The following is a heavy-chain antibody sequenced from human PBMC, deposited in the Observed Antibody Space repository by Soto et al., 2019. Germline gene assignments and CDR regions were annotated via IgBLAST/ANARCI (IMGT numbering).Heavy chain of an antibody. CDR1: GFTFSRYE. J-gene: IGHJ4*02. CDR2: ISSSGSTI. V-gene: IGHV3-48*03. CDR3: ARDPSPGDYESRMEDY. D-gene: IGHD4-17*01. Sequence: EVQLVESGGGLVQPGGSLRLSCAASGFTFSRYEMNWVRQAPGQGLEWVSYISSSGSTIYYADSVKGRFTISRDNAKNSLYLQMNSLRAEDTAVYYCARDPSPGDYESRMEDYWGQGTLVTVSS.